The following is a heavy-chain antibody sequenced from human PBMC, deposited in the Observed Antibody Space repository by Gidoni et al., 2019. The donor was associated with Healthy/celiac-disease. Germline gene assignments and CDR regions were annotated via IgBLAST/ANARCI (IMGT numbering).Heavy chain of an antibody. Sequence: QVQLVQSGAEVKKPGSSVKVSCKASGGTFSSYAISWVRQAPGQGLEWMGGIIPIFGTANYAQKFQGRVTITTDESTSTAYMELSSLRSEDTAVYYCASVLSDYYDSSGYFDYWGQGTLVTVSS. V-gene: IGHV1-69*01. CDR3: ASVLSDYYDSSGYFDY. CDR2: IIPIFGTA. CDR1: GGTFSSYA. D-gene: IGHD3-22*01. J-gene: IGHJ4*02.